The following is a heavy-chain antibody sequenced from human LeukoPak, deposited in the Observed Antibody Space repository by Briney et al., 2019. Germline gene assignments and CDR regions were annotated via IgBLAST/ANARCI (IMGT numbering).Heavy chain of an antibody. CDR3: ARGPRVDTAMAYYYYYGMDV. Sequence: SETLSLTCAVDGGSFSGYYWSWIRQPPRKGLEWIGEINPSGSNNYNPSLKTRATISVDTSKNQFSLKLSSVTAADTAVYYCARGPRVDTAMAYYYYYGMDVWGQGTTVTVSS. J-gene: IGHJ6*02. V-gene: IGHV4-34*01. D-gene: IGHD5-18*01. CDR2: INPSGSN. CDR1: GGSFSGYY.